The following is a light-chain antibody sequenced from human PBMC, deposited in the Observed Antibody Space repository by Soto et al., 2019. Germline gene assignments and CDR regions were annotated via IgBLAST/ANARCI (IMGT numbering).Light chain of an antibody. CDR2: DND. Sequence: QSVLTQPPSVSAAPGQKVTISCSGRTSNLGDKFVSWFQQLPGTAPKLLIYDNDQRPSGIPDRFSGSNSGTSATLGISGLKTGDEADYYCGTWDGSLSAVVFGGGTKLTVL. J-gene: IGLJ2*01. CDR3: GTWDGSLSAVV. V-gene: IGLV1-51*01. CDR1: TSNLGDKF.